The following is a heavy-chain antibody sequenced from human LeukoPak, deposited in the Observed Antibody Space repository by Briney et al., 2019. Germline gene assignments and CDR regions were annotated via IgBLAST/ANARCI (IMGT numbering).Heavy chain of an antibody. D-gene: IGHD2-2*01. CDR3: AREIGMGCSSTSCHVDWFDP. CDR2: INPNSGGT. CDR1: GYTFTGYY. V-gene: IGHV1-2*02. Sequence: ASVKVSCKASGYTFTGYYMHWVRQAPGQGLEWMGWINPNSGGTNYAQKFQGRVTMTRDTSISTAYMELSRLRSDDTAVYYCAREIGMGCSSTSCHVDWFDPWGQGTLVTVSS. J-gene: IGHJ5*02.